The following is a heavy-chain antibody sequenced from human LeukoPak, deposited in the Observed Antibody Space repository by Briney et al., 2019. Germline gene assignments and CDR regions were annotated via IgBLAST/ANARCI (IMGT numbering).Heavy chain of an antibody. V-gene: IGHV3-48*01. CDR3: ATDSTPYYYDSSGYYPVLDY. D-gene: IGHD3-22*01. CDR1: GFTFSSYS. J-gene: IGHJ4*02. Sequence: PGGSLRLSCAASGFTFSSYSMNWVRQAPGKGLEWVSYISSSSSTIYYADSVKGRFTISRDNAKNSLYLQMNSLRAEDTAVYYCATDSTPYYYDSSGYYPVLDYWGQGTLVTVSS. CDR2: ISSSSSTI.